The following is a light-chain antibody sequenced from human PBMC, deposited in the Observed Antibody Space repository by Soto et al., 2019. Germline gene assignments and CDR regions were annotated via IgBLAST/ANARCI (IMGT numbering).Light chain of an antibody. Sequence: EIRLSQSPSFLSASVGDRVTITCRASQGISIYLGWYQQKPGKAPKLLIYAASTLESGVPSRFSGSGSGTDFTLIISSLQPEDFATYYCQQVYAYPSTFGGGTKVDI. CDR1: QGISIY. V-gene: IGKV1-9*01. J-gene: IGKJ4*01. CDR3: QQVYAYPST. CDR2: AAS.